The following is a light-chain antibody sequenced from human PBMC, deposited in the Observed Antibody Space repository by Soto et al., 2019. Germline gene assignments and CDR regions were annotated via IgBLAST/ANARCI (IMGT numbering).Light chain of an antibody. CDR2: AAS. Sequence: DMEMTQSPSSLSASVGDRVTITCRASQCISNYLNWYQHKPGKVPKLLIYAASSLQSGVPTRFSGSGSGTDFTLTINSLQPEDFATYYCQQSYGTPLTFGGGTKIEIK. CDR3: QQSYGTPLT. J-gene: IGKJ4*01. V-gene: IGKV1-39*01. CDR1: QCISNY.